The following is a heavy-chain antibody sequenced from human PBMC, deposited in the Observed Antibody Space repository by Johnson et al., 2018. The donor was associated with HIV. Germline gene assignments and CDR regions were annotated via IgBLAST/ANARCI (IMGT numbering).Heavy chain of an antibody. CDR3: ASDRSSWYGIAFDI. CDR2: ISYDGSNK. J-gene: IGHJ3*02. CDR1: GFTFSSYA. V-gene: IGHV3-30*04. D-gene: IGHD6-13*01. Sequence: QVQLVESGGGVVQPGRSLRLSCAASGFTFSSYAMHWVRQAPGKGLEWVAVISYDGSNKYYADSVKGRFTISRDNSKNTLYLQMNCLGAEDTAGYYWASDRSSWYGIAFDIWGEGTMVTVSS.